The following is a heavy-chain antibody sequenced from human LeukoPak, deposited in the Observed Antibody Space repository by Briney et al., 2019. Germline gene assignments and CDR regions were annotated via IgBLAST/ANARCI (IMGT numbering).Heavy chain of an antibody. V-gene: IGHV4-59*01. CDR2: IYYSGST. J-gene: IGHJ4*02. D-gene: IGHD6-13*01. Sequence: EPSETLSLTCVIYGGTFNYYYWSWFRQSPGKGLEWIGYIYYSGSTDYNPSLKSRVTISVDTSKNQFSLKLSSVTAADTAVYYCARGSSSWYYWGQGTLVTVSS. CDR3: ARGSSSWYY. CDR1: GGTFNYYY.